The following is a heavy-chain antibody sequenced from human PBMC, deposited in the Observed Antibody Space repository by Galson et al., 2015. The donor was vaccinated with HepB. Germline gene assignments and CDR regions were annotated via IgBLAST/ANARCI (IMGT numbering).Heavy chain of an antibody. CDR2: IRYDGSNK. D-gene: IGHD4/OR15-4a*01. V-gene: IGHV3-30*02. CDR1: GFTFSSYG. Sequence: SLRLSCAASGFTFSSYGMHWVRQAPGKGLEWVAFIRYDGSNKYYADSVKGRFTISRDNSKNTLYLQMNSLRAEDTAVYYCAKRSLRPYGMDVWGQGTTVTVSS. J-gene: IGHJ6*02. CDR3: AKRSLRPYGMDV.